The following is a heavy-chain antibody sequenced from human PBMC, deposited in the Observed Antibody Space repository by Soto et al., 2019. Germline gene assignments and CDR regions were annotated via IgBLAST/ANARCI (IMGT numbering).Heavy chain of an antibody. Sequence: SVKVSCKASGSTFTIYYMHCLRQAPGQGLEWMGIINPSGGSTSYAQKFQGRVTMTRDTSTSTVYMELSSLRSEDTAVYYCARNLIVPAANDRPDAFDIWGQGTMVTVSS. CDR1: GSTFTIYY. V-gene: IGHV1-46*01. CDR3: ARNLIVPAANDRPDAFDI. CDR2: INPSGGST. D-gene: IGHD2-2*01. J-gene: IGHJ3*02.